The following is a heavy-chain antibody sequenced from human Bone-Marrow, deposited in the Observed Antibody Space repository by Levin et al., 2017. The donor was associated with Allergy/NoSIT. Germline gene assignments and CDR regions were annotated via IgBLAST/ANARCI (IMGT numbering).Heavy chain of an antibody. Sequence: ASETLSLTCGVSGSSISGGYFWAWIRQPRGKGLEWIGSIHHSGNTYYNPSLKSRVTMSVDTSKNQFSLNLSSVTAADTAVYYCARVWGCTSTTCYSTYFDYWGLGTPVTVSS. D-gene: IGHD2-2*01. J-gene: IGHJ4*02. CDR3: ARVWGCTSTTCYSTYFDY. CDR1: GSSISGGYF. CDR2: IHHSGNT. V-gene: IGHV4-38-2*01.